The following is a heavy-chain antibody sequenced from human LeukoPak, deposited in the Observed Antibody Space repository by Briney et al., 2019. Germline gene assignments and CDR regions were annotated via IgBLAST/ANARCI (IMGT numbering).Heavy chain of an antibody. J-gene: IGHJ4*02. CDR3: ARDAGYCSSTSCYSAAISYYFDY. CDR1: GYTFTGYY. V-gene: IGHV1-2*02. D-gene: IGHD2-2*01. CDR2: INRNSGGT. Sequence: ASVKVSCKASGYTFTGYYMHWVRQAPGQGLEWMGWINRNSGGTNYAQKFQGRVTMTRDTSISTAYMELSRLRSDDTAVYYCARDAGYCSSTSCYSAAISYYFDYWGQGTLVTVSS.